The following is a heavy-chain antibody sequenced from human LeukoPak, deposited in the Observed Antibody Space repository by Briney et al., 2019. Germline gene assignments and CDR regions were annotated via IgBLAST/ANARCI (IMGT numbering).Heavy chain of an antibody. J-gene: IGHJ4*02. CDR3: ARDPTTGYCSGGSCYSLDY. D-gene: IGHD2-15*01. CDR1: GFTFSSYA. Sequence: GGSLRLSYAASGFTFSSYAMHWVRQAPGKGLEWVAVISYDGSNKYYADSVKGRFTISRDNSKNTLYLQMNSLRAEDTAVYYCARDPTTGYCSGGSCYSLDYWGQGTLVTVSS. CDR2: ISYDGSNK. V-gene: IGHV3-30*04.